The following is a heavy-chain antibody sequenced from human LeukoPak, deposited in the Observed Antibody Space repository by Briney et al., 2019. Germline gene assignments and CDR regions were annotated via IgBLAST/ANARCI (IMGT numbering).Heavy chain of an antibody. D-gene: IGHD4-17*01. J-gene: IGHJ3*02. Sequence: SSGTLSLTCTVSGGSISSYYWSWIRQPPGKGLEWIGYIYYSGSTNYNPSLKSRVTISVDTSKNQFSLKLSSVTAADTAVYYCARGDYVGQAFDIWGQGTMVTVSS. CDR1: GGSISSYY. CDR2: IYYSGST. CDR3: ARGDYVGQAFDI. V-gene: IGHV4-59*01.